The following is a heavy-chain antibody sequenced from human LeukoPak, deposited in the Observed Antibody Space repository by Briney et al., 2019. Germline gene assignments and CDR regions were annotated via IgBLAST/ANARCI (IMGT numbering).Heavy chain of an antibody. Sequence: SETLSLTCTVSGGSISSSPHYWGWIRQPPGKGLEWIGSIYYSGTTHYNPSLESRVTISVDTSKNQFSLKLASVTAADTAIYYCAKGAGGFSYYNWFDPWGQGTLVTVSS. CDR1: GGSISSSPHY. D-gene: IGHD5-18*01. CDR2: IYYSGTT. V-gene: IGHV4-39*07. J-gene: IGHJ5*02. CDR3: AKGAGGFSYYNWFDP.